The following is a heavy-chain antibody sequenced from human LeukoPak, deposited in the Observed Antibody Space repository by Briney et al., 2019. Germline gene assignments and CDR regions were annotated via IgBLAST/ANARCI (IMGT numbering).Heavy chain of an antibody. CDR2: IYYSGST. D-gene: IGHD3-10*01. CDR1: GGSISSYY. Sequence: SETLSLTCTVSGGSISSYYWSWIRQPPGKGLEWIGYIYYSGSTNYNPSLKSRVTISVDTSKNQFSLKLSSVTAADTAVYYCARSYYYGSGSGPLFDYWRQGTLVTVS. V-gene: IGHV4-59*01. J-gene: IGHJ4*02. CDR3: ARSYYYGSGSGPLFDY.